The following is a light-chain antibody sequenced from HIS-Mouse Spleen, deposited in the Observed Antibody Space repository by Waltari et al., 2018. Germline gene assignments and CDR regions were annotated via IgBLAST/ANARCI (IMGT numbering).Light chain of an antibody. V-gene: IGLV1-47*01. CDR3: AAWDDSLSGWV. CDR1: SSTIGRPY. Sequence: QSVLTQPPSASGTPGQRVTISCSGSSSTIGRPYVYWYQQLPGTAPKLLIYRNNQRPSGVPDRFSGSKSGTSASLAISGLRSEDEADYYCAAWDDSLSGWVFGGGTKLTVL. J-gene: IGLJ3*02. CDR2: RNN.